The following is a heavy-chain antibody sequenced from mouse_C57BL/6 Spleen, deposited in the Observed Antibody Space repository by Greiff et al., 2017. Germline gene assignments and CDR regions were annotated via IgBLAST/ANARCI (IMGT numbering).Heavy chain of an antibody. Sequence: EVKLMESGPGLVKPSQSLSLTCSVTGYSITSGYYWNWIRQFPGNKLEWMGYISYDGSNNYNPYRKNRISITRDTSKNQFFLKLNSVTTEDTATYYCARETLITTVVGGGFAYWGQGTLVTVSA. V-gene: IGHV3-6*01. D-gene: IGHD1-1*01. CDR3: ARETLITTVVGGGFAY. CDR1: GYSITSGYY. CDR2: ISYDGSN. J-gene: IGHJ3*01.